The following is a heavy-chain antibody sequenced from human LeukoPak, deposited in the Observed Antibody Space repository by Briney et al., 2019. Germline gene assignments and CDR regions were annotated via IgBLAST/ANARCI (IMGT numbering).Heavy chain of an antibody. V-gene: IGHV1-69*05. CDR2: IIPIFGTA. CDR3: ASSRSNYYDSSGPQTFDY. CDR1: GGTFSSYA. Sequence: ASVKVTCKASGGTFSSYAIGWVRQAPGQGLEWMGGIIPIFGTANYAQKSQGRVTITTDESTSTAYMELSSLRSEDTAVYYCASSRSNYYDSSGPQTFDYWGQGTLVTVSS. J-gene: IGHJ4*02. D-gene: IGHD3-22*01.